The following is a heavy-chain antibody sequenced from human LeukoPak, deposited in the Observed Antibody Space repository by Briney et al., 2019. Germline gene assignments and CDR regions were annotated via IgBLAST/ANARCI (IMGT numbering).Heavy chain of an antibody. CDR1: GYSFTSYW. D-gene: IGHD2-2*01. CDR3: ARRASGYCSSTSCPGYFDY. CDR2: IYPGDSDT. V-gene: IGHV5-51*01. J-gene: IGHJ4*02. Sequence: GESLKISCKGSGYSFTSYWIGWVRQMPGKGLEWMGIIYPGDSDTRYSPSFQGQVTISADKSISTAYLQWSSLKASDTAMYYCARRASGYCSSTSCPGYFDYWGQGTLVTDSS.